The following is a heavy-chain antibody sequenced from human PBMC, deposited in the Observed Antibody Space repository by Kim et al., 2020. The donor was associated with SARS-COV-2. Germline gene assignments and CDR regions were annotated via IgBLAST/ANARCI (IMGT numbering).Heavy chain of an antibody. Sequence: GGSLRLSCAASGFTFKSFSMYWVRQAPGKGLEWVSYIVDSGSDTRYAESVKGRFTISRDNSGNNMYLQMNNLRAEDTAVYFCAKDRVRAGYYDFDYWGQGTLVTVSS. J-gene: IGHJ4*02. CDR1: GFTFKSFS. CDR3: AKDRVRAGYYDFDY. D-gene: IGHD3-16*01. V-gene: IGHV3-23*05. CDR2: IVDSGSDT.